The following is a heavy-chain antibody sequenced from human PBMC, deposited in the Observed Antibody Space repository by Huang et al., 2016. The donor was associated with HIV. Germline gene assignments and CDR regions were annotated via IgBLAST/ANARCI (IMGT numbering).Heavy chain of an antibody. Sequence: EVQLVESGGGLVQPGGSLRLSCAASGFTFRNHWMHWVRQGPGKGLEWASLINRDGRDTSHADSVKGRFTISRDNAQNTVHLHMNSLRAEDTAVYFCAKNPSITAVDSDYYYYYMDVWGKGTTVTVS. D-gene: IGHD6-13*01. J-gene: IGHJ6*03. CDR2: INRDGRDT. CDR1: GFTFRNHW. CDR3: AKNPSITAVDSDYYYYYMDV. V-gene: IGHV3-74*01.